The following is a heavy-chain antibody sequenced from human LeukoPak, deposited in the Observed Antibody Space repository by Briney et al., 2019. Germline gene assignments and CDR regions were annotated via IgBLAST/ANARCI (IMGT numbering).Heavy chain of an antibody. CDR2: IIPIFGTA. D-gene: IGHD6-13*01. Sequence: SVKVSCKASGGTFSSYAMSWVRQAPGQGLEWMGGIIPIFGTANYAQKFQGRVTITADESTSTAYMELSSLRSEDTAVYYCARGGIAAAGTGDWFDPWGQGTLVTVSS. CDR3: ARGGIAAAGTGDWFDP. V-gene: IGHV1-69*13. CDR1: GGTFSSYA. J-gene: IGHJ5*02.